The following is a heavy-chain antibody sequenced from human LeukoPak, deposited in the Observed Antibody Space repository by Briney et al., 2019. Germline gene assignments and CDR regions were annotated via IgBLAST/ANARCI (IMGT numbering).Heavy chain of an antibody. V-gene: IGHV1-2*02. CDR2: INPNSGGT. Sequence: ASVTVSCKASGYTFTDYYMHWVRQAPGQGLEWMGWINPNSGGTKYAQKFQGRVTMTRDTSISTAYMELSSLRSDDTAVYYCARDQDKGDSSGYLILNDAFDIWGQGTMVTVSS. CDR1: GYTFTDYY. D-gene: IGHD3-22*01. CDR3: ARDQDKGDSSGYLILNDAFDI. J-gene: IGHJ3*02.